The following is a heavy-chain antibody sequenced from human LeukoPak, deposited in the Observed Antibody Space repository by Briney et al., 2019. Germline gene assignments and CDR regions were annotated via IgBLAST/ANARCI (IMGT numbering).Heavy chain of an antibody. CDR2: IKPSSGDT. Sequence: ASVKVSCKASGYTFTGDQIYWLRQAPGQGLEWVGWIKPSSGDTLYEQKFQGRVTMTRDKSISSAYMELSSLRSDDTAVYYCARTSAGFLTAWGQGTLVTVSS. J-gene: IGHJ5*02. D-gene: IGHD2/OR15-2a*01. V-gene: IGHV1-2*02. CDR3: ARTSAGFLTA. CDR1: GYTFTGDQ.